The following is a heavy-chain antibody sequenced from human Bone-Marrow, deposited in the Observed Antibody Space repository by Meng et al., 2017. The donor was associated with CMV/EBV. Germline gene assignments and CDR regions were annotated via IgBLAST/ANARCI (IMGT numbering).Heavy chain of an antibody. J-gene: IGHJ6*02. CDR1: GCTFSSYA. CDR2: IIPIFGTA. D-gene: IGHD1-26*01. V-gene: IGHV1-69*05. Sequence: SVKVSCKASGCTFSSYAISWVRQAPGQGLEWMGGIIPIFGTANYAQKFQGRVTITTDESTSTAYMELSSLRSEDTAVYYCAKITRPRGIYYYYGMDVWGQGTTVTVSS. CDR3: AKITRPRGIYYYYGMDV.